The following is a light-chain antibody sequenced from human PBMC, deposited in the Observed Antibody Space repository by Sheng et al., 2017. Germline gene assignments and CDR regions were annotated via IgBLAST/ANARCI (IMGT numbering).Light chain of an antibody. CDR2: LSS. CDR3: MHNLEGPVS. Sequence: EIVLTQSPDFLTVSPGEPASISCRSSQSLRYSNGLNYLDWYFQRPGQSPQLLIYLSSDRASGVPDKFSGSGSGEEFTLQISRVEAEDVGLYFCMHNLEGPVSFGGGTRVAIK. J-gene: IGKJ4*01. V-gene: IGKV2-28*01. CDR1: QSLRYSNGLNY.